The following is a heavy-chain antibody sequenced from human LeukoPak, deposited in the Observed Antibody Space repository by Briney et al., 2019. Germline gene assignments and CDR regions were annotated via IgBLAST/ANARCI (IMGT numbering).Heavy chain of an antibody. V-gene: IGHV3-23*01. CDR2: ISGSGGST. D-gene: IGHD3-3*01. CDR1: GFAFSSYA. Sequence: GGSLRLSCAASGFAFSSYAMSWVRQAPGKGLEWVSAISGSGGSTYYADSVKGRFTISRDNSKNTLYLQMNSLRAEDTAVYYCAKGITIFGRNYYGMDVWGQGTTVTVSS. J-gene: IGHJ6*02. CDR3: AKGITIFGRNYYGMDV.